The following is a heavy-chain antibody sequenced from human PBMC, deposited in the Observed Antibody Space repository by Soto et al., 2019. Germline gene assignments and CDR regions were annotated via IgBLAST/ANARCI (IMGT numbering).Heavy chain of an antibody. CDR1: GFTFSSYA. CDR3: ASHLPYSGSYYGY. Sequence: EVQLLESGGGLVQPGGSLRLSCAASGFTFSSYAMSWVRQAPGKGREGVSAISGSGGSTYYADSVKGRFTISRDNSKNTLYLQMNSLRAEDTAVYYCASHLPYSGSYYGYWGQGTLVTVSS. CDR2: ISGSGGST. J-gene: IGHJ4*02. D-gene: IGHD1-26*01. V-gene: IGHV3-23*01.